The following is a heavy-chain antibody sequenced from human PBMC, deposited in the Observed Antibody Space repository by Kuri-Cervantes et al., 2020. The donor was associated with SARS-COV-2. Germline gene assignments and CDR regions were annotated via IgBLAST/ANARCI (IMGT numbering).Heavy chain of an antibody. Sequence: GESLKISCVASGFNFSTTDMHWVRQAPGQGLEWVTFISSDGKNKKCMASGKGRFTISRDNSQNTLYLQMKSLRDEDTAVYYCARTWLSYYDSSGYPPYWGQGTLVTVSS. V-gene: IGHV3-30*03. CDR2: ISSDGKNK. CDR3: ARTWLSYYDSSGYPPY. J-gene: IGHJ4*02. CDR1: GFNFSTTD. D-gene: IGHD3-22*01.